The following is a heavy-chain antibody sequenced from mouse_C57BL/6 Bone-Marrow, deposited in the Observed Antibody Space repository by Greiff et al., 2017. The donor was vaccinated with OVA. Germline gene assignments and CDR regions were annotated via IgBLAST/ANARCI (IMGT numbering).Heavy chain of an antibody. CDR3: AILYYGSSYDYFDY. J-gene: IGHJ2*01. CDR2: ISSGSSTI. V-gene: IGHV5-17*01. D-gene: IGHD1-1*01. Sequence: EVMLVESGGGLVKPGGSLQLSCAASGFTFSDYGMHWVRQAPEKGLEWVAYISSGSSTIYYADTVKGRFTISRDNAKNTLFLQMTSLRSEDTAMYYCAILYYGSSYDYFDYWGQGTTLTVSS. CDR1: GFTFSDYG.